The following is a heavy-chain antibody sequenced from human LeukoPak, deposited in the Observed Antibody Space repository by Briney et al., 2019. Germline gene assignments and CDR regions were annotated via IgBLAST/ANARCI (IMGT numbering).Heavy chain of an antibody. V-gene: IGHV1-18*01. Sequence: ASVKVSFKASGYTFTNYGITWVRQAPGQGLEWMGWISTYNGNTNYAQRLQGRVTMTTDTSTSTAYMELRSLTSDDTAVYYCARGIAVAEASFDYWGQGTLVTVSS. CDR1: GYTFTNYG. CDR2: ISTYNGNT. J-gene: IGHJ4*02. D-gene: IGHD6-19*01. CDR3: ARGIAVAEASFDY.